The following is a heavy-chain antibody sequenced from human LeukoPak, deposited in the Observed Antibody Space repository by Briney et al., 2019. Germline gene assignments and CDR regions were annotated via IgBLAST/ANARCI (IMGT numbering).Heavy chain of an antibody. CDR2: ISWNSGSI. J-gene: IGHJ4*02. CDR3: AKDIKSRRNYDSSGTLDY. V-gene: IGHV3-9*01. CDR1: GFTFDDYA. D-gene: IGHD3-22*01. Sequence: GGSLRLSCAASGFTFDDYAMHWVRQAPGKGLEWVSGISWNSGSIGYADSVKGRFTISRDNAKNSLYLQMNSLRAEDTALYYCAKDIKSRRNYDSSGTLDYWGQGTLVTVSS.